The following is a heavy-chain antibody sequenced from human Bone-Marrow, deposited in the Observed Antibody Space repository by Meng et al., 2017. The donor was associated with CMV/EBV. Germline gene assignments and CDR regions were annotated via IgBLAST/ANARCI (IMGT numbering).Heavy chain of an antibody. CDR1: GYTFTSYY. CDR2: INPSGGST. CDR3: ARDPTKYSSSTQYAIYYYYYYGMDV. Sequence: ASVKVSCKASGYTFTSYYMHWVRQAPGQGLEWMGIINPSGGSTSYVQKFQGRVTMTRDTSTSTVYMELSSLRSEDTAVYYCARDPTKYSSSTQYAIYYYYYYGMDVWGERTTVTVSS. J-gene: IGHJ6*04. V-gene: IGHV1-46*01. D-gene: IGHD6-6*01.